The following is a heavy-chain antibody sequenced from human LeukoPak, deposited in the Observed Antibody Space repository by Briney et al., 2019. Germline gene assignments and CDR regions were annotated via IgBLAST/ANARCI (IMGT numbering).Heavy chain of an antibody. J-gene: IGHJ4*02. V-gene: IGHV1-2*02. CDR3: AREGLQPDYYFDY. D-gene: IGHD5-24*01. Sequence: ASVKVSCKASGYTFTGYYMHWVRQAPGQGLEWMGWINPNSGGTSYAQKFQGRVTMTRDTSISTAYMELSRLRSDDTAVYYCAREGLQPDYYFDYWGQGTLVTVSS. CDR2: INPNSGGT. CDR1: GYTFTGYY.